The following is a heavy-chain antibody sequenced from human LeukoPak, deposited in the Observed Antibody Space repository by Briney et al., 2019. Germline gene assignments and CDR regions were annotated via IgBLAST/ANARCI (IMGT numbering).Heavy chain of an antibody. CDR2: ISSNGSKT. Sequence: GGSLRLSCSASGFTFSNYAMHCDRQAPGKALEYMSAISSNGSKTFYADSVKGRITISRDNSKNTLYLQMRSLRVEDTAVYYCVKGSEAYCDSKSDYWGQGTLVTVSS. D-gene: IGHD2/OR15-2a*01. CDR1: GFTFSNYA. J-gene: IGHJ4*02. CDR3: VKGSEAYCDSKSDY. V-gene: IGHV3-64D*09.